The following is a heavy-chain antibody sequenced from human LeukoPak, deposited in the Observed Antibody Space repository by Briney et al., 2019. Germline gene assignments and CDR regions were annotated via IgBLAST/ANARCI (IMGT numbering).Heavy chain of an antibody. CDR3: AKTRGHDFWSGYFDY. CDR2: ISWNRGSI. Sequence: PGGSLRLSCAASGFTFYDYAMHWVRHAPGKGLERVSGISWNRGSIGYADSVKGRFTISRDNAKNSLYLQMNSLRAEDTALYYCAKTRGHDFWSGYFDYWGQGTLVTVSS. V-gene: IGHV3-9*01. J-gene: IGHJ4*02. CDR1: GFTFYDYA. D-gene: IGHD3-3*01.